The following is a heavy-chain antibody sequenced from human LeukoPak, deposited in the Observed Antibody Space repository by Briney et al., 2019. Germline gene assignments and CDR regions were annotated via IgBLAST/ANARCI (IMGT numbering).Heavy chain of an antibody. Sequence: GGSLRLSCAASGFTFSYAWTSWVRQAPGKGLEWVGRIKSKTDGGTTDYAAPVKGRFTISRDDSKNTLYLQMNSLKTEDTAVYYCTTAYCTNGVCYWWGQGTLVTVSS. D-gene: IGHD2-8*01. CDR1: GFTFSYAW. CDR3: TTAYCTNGVCYW. J-gene: IGHJ4*02. CDR2: IKSKTDGGTT. V-gene: IGHV3-15*01.